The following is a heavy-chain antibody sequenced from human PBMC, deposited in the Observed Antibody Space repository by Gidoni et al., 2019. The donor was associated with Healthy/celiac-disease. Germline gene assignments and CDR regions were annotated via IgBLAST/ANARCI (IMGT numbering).Heavy chain of an antibody. CDR2: ISAYNGNT. J-gene: IGHJ4*02. CDR3: ARPSAEATFDY. V-gene: IGHV1-18*01. Sequence: QVQLVQSGAEVKKPGASVRVSCKAAGYTFTSYGISWVRQSPGQGLEWMGWISAYNGNTNYAQKLQGRVTMTTDTSRSTAYMELRSLRSDDTAVYDCARPSAEATFDYWGQGTLVTVSS. CDR1: GYTFTSYG.